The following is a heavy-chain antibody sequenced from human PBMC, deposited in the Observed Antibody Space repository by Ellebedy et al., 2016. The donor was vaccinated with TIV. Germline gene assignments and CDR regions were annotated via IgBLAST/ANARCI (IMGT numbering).Heavy chain of an antibody. V-gene: IGHV4-34*01. CDR1: GGSISSYY. CDR3: ARKAQGSPRHYYYYYYMDV. CDR2: INHSGST. J-gene: IGHJ6*03. Sequence: SETLSLXXTVSGGSISSYYWSWIRQPPGKGLEWIGEINHSGSTNYNPSLKSRVTISVDTSKNQFSLKLSSVTAADTAVYYCARKAQGSPRHYYYYYYMDVWGKGTTVTVSS.